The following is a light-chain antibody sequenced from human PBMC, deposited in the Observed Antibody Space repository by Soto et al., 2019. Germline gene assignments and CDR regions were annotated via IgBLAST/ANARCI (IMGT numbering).Light chain of an antibody. CDR1: STDVGYYNL. CDR2: EGS. V-gene: IGLV2-23*01. J-gene: IGLJ2*01. CDR3: CSYVCNNAVV. Sequence: QSALTQPVSVSGSPGQTITIYCTGSSTDVGYYNLVSWYQQHPGKAPKFIIYEGSKRPPGVSNRFSGSKSGNTASLTISGLQAEDEADYHCCSYVCNNAVVFGGGTKVTVL.